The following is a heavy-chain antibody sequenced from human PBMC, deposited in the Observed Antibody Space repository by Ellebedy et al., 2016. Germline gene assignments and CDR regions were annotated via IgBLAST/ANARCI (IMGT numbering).Heavy chain of an antibody. D-gene: IGHD3-10*01. CDR2: SRNKGNSYTT. J-gene: IGHJ4*02. Sequence: GGSLRLSCAASGFTFSDHYMNWVRQAPGKGLEWVGRSRNKGNSYTTDYAASVKGRFTISRDESKNSLLLQMNTLKTEDTAVYFCTRETYGAIDSWGQGTLVTVSA. CDR1: GFTFSDHY. CDR3: TRETYGAIDS. V-gene: IGHV3-72*01.